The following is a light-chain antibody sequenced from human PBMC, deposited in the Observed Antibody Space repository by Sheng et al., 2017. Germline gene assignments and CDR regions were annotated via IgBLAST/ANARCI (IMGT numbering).Light chain of an antibody. J-gene: IGLJ1*01. CDR1: SSDIGGYNY. V-gene: IGLV2-14*03. CDR2: AVS. Sequence: QSALTQPASVSGSPGQSITISCTGISSDIGGYNYVSWYQQHPGNAPRLIIYAVSNRPSGISNRFSGSKSDNTASLTIAGLQAEDEADYFCSSYKSNSYVFGTGTKVTVL. CDR3: SSYKSNSYV.